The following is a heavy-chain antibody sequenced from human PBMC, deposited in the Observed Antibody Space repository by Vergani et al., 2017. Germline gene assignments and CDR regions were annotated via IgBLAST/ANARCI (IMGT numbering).Heavy chain of an antibody. D-gene: IGHD2-2*01. CDR2: IRFDGSNT. J-gene: IGHJ6*02. CDR1: GFTFNNYG. CDR3: AKTLLTFSRASGDHYYYYGMDV. Sequence: QVQLVESGGGLVKPGGSLRLSCAASGFTFNNYGMNWVRQAPGKGLEWVAFIRFDGSNTYYADSLKGRFTISRDNSQNSLYLQMNSLRAEDTAVYYCAKTLLTFSRASGDHYYYYGMDVWGQGTTVTVSS. V-gene: IGHV3-30*02.